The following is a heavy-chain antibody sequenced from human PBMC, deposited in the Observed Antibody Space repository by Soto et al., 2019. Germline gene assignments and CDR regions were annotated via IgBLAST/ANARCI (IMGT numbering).Heavy chain of an antibody. CDR3: AKYWGGGYEWVGYFDY. J-gene: IGHJ4*02. CDR1: GFTFDDYA. CDR2: ISWNSGSL. Sequence: EVQLVESGGGLVQPGRSLRLSCAASGFTFDDYAMHWVRQAPGKGLEWVSGISWNSGSLGYADSVKGRFTISRDNAKNSLYLQMISLRAEDTALYYCAKYWGGGYEWVGYFDYWGQGTLVTASS. V-gene: IGHV3-9*01. D-gene: IGHD5-12*01.